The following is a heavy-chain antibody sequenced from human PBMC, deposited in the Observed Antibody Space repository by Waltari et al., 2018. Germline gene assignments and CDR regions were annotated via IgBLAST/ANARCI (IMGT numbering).Heavy chain of an antibody. V-gene: IGHV3-64*07. CDR3: AREEAGTTEY. J-gene: IGHJ4*02. D-gene: IGHD1-1*01. Sequence: EVQLVESGGGLVQPGGSLSLSCAASGFTFSSYAMHWVRQAPGKGLEYVSAISSNGGSTYYADSVKGRFTISRDNSKNTLYLQMGSLRAEDMAVYYCAREEAGTTEYWGQGTLVTVSS. CDR2: ISSNGGST. CDR1: GFTFSSYA.